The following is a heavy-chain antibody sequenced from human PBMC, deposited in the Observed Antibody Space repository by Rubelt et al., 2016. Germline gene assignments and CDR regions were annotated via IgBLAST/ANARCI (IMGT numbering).Heavy chain of an antibody. V-gene: IGHV3-66*01. Sequence: GESGGGLVQPGGSLRLSCAASGFTVGNNFMNWVRQAPGKGLEWVSLIYSGGDTYYADSVKGRFTISRDNSKNTLYLQMNSLRAEDTAVYYCASGRSFDYWGQGTLVTVSS. J-gene: IGHJ4*02. D-gene: IGHD2-15*01. CDR1: GFTVGNNF. CDR2: IYSGGDT. CDR3: ASGRSFDY.